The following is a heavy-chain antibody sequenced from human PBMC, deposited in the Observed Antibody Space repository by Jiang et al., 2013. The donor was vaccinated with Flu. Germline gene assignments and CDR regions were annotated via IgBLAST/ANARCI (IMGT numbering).Heavy chain of an antibody. V-gene: IGHV3-30*02. CDR2: VRFDGSET. CDR1: GFSFSYYA. D-gene: IGHD3-16*01. J-gene: IGHJ4*02. Sequence: VQLVESGGGVVQPGGSLRLSCAASGFSFSYYAMYWVRQAPGKGLEWLASVRFDGSETHSADSVKGRFTISRDNSKNTLYLQMNGLRADDTAVYYCASLRGSSFDTYVMDNWGQGTLVSVSS. CDR3: ASLRGSSFDTYVMDN.